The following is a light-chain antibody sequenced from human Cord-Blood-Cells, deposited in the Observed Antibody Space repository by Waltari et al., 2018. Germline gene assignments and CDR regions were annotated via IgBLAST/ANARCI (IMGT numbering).Light chain of an antibody. CDR1: SSDVGGYNY. V-gene: IGLV2-14*01. Sequence: QSALTQPASVSGSPGQSITISCTGTSSDVGGYNYVSWYQQHPGKAPKLMIYDVSKRPSGVSNRFSGSKLGNTASLTISGLQAEDEADYYCSSYTSSSTWVFGGGTKLTVL. CDR2: DVS. CDR3: SSYTSSSTWV. J-gene: IGLJ3*02.